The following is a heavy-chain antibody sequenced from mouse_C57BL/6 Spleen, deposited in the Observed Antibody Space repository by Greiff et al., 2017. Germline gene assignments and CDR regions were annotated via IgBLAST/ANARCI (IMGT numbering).Heavy chain of an antibody. CDR1: GFTFSDYG. D-gene: IGHD2-1*01. J-gene: IGHJ2*01. CDR2: ISNLAYSI. Sequence: EVQLMESGGGLVQPGGSLKLSCAASGFTFSDYGMAWVRQAPRKGPEWVAFISNLAYSIYYADTVTGRFTISRENAKNTLYLEMSSLRSEDTAMYYCAKRYYGNDFDYWGQGTTLTVSS. CDR3: AKRYYGNDFDY. V-gene: IGHV5-15*01.